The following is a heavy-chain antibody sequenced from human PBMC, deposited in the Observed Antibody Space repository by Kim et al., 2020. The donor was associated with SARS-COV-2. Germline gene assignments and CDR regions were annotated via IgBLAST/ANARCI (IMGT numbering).Heavy chain of an antibody. V-gene: IGHV4-34*01. CDR2: INHSGST. CDR1: GGSFSGYY. J-gene: IGHJ4*02. D-gene: IGHD3-3*01. CDR3: ARITIFGVVKGFDY. Sequence: SQTLSLTCAVYGGSFSGYYWSWIRQPPGKGLEWVGEINHSGSTNYNPSLKSRVTISVDTSKNQFSLKLSSVTAADTAVYYCARITIFGVVKGFDYWGQGTLVTVSS.